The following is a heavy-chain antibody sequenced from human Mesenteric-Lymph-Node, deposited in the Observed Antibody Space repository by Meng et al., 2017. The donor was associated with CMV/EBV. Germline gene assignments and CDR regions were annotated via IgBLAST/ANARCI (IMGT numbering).Heavy chain of an antibody. J-gene: IGHJ5*02. V-gene: IGHV5-51*01. D-gene: IGHD2-2*02. Sequence: GESLKISCQGSGYSFTSYWIGWVRQMPGKGLEWMGIIYPGDSDTRYSPSFQGQVTISADKSISTAYLQWSSLKASDTAMYYCARLCSSTSCYKRGGDWTYNWFDPWGQGTLVTVSS. CDR2: IYPGDSDT. CDR3: ARLCSSTSCYKRGGDWTYNWFDP. CDR1: GYSFTSYW.